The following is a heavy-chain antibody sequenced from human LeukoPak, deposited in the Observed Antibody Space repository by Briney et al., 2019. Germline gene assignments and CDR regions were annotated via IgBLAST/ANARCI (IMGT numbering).Heavy chain of an antibody. CDR2: IFTTGST. J-gene: IGHJ4*02. Sequence: SETLSLTCAVSGGSISNYWTWIRRPAGKGLEWIGRIFTTGSTNYNPSLKSRVTMSVDTSKSQFSLKLTSVTAADTAVYYCARQLAAAGTAGFDYWGQGTLVTVSS. D-gene: IGHD6-13*01. V-gene: IGHV4-4*07. CDR1: GGSISNY. CDR3: ARQLAAAGTAGFDY.